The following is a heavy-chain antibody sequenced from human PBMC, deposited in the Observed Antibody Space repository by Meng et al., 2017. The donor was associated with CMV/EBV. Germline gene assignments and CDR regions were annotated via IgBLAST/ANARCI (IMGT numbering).Heavy chain of an antibody. CDR1: GYSISSGYY. V-gene: IGHV4-38-2*02. Sequence: SETLSLTCTVSGYSISSGYYWGWIRQPPGKGLEWIGSIYHSGSTYYNPSLKSRVTISVDTSKNQFSLKLSSVTAADTAVYYCARVECKGYCSSTAGSDYAFDIWGQGTMVTVSS. CDR3: ARVECKGYCSSTAGSDYAFDI. CDR2: IYHSGST. D-gene: IGHD2-2*01. J-gene: IGHJ3*02.